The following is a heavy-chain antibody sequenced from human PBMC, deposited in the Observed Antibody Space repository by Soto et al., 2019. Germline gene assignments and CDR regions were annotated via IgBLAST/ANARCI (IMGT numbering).Heavy chain of an antibody. J-gene: IGHJ5*02. CDR2: IYYSGST. Sequence: SETLSLTCTVSGGSISSSSYYWGWIRQPPGKGLEWIGSIYYSGSTYYNPSLKSRVTISVDTSKNQFSLKLSSVTAADTAVYYCARHERGGLENIHPIGRFDPWGQGTLVTVSS. CDR3: ARHERGGLENIHPIGRFDP. V-gene: IGHV4-39*01. CDR1: GGSISSSSYY. D-gene: IGHD1-1*01.